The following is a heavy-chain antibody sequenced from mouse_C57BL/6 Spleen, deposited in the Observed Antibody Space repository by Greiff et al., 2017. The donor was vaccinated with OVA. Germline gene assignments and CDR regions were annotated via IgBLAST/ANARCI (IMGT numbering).Heavy chain of an antibody. Sequence: EVKLMESGGGLVQPGGSLKLSCAASGFTFSDYYMYWVRQTPEKRLEWVAYISNGGGSTYYPDTVKGRFTISRDNAKNTLYLQMSRLKAEDTAMYYCARREGSGYGAMDYWGQGTSVTVSS. J-gene: IGHJ4*01. CDR3: ARREGSGYGAMDY. CDR2: ISNGGGST. V-gene: IGHV5-12*01. D-gene: IGHD3-2*02. CDR1: GFTFSDYY.